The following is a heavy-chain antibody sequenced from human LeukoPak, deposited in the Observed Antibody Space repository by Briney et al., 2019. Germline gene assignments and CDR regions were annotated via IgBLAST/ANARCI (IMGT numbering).Heavy chain of an antibody. V-gene: IGHV3-23*01. J-gene: IGHJ4*02. CDR1: GSTFSSYA. CDR3: AKGLRTLDQ. Sequence: GGSLRLSCAASGSTFSSYAMTWVRQAPGKGLEWVSSITVSGLTTYYADSVKGRFTISRDNSKSTLFLQMNSLRAEDTAVYYCAKGLRTLDQWGQGTLVTVSS. CDR2: ITVSGLTT.